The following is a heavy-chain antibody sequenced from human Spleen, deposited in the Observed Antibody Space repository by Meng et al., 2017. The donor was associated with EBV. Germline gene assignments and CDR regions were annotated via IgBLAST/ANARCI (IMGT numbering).Heavy chain of an antibody. CDR3: ARGTGTGWYDY. CDR2: IHTATGNP. Sequence: HVQSLQSGFKMKTPGASLNISCTPSGFTINKHGITWVRQVPGQGPEWMGWIHTATGNPTYAQGFTGRFVFSLDTSVHTAYLQITSLKAEDTAVYYCARGTGTGWYDYWGQGTLVTVSS. V-gene: IGHV7-4-1*02. CDR1: GFTINKHG. D-gene: IGHD1-7*01. J-gene: IGHJ4*02.